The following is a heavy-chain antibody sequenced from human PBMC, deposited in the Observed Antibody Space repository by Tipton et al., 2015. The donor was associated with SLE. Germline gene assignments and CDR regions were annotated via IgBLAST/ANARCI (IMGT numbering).Heavy chain of an antibody. CDR1: GGSISSGSYY. CDR3: ASGGYYASGSYYGGWFDP. J-gene: IGHJ5*02. CDR2: IYASGST. V-gene: IGHV4-61*09. D-gene: IGHD3-10*01. Sequence: TLSLTCTVSGGSISSGSYYWSWIRQPAGKGLEWIGQIYASGSTSYSPSLKSRVTITVDTSKNHFSLKLSSVTAADTAVYYCASGGYYASGSYYGGWFDPWGQGTLVTVSS.